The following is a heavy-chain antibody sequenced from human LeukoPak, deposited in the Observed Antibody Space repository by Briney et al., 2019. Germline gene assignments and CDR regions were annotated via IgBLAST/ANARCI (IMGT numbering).Heavy chain of an antibody. V-gene: IGHV4-34*01. D-gene: IGHD3-16*01. CDR3: ARGDGDFDY. Sequence: SETLSLTCAIYGGSFSGYYWSWIRQPPGKGLEWIGEINHSGSTNYNPSLKSRVTISVDTSKNQFSLKLSSVTAADTAVYYCARGDGDFDYWGQGTLVTVSS. J-gene: IGHJ4*02. CDR1: GGSFSGYY. CDR2: INHSGST.